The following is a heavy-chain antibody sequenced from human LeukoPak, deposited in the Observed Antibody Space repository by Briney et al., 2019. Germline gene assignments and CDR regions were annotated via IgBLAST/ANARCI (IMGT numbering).Heavy chain of an antibody. V-gene: IGHV3-9*01. Sequence: PGGSLRLSCAASGFTFDDYAMHWVRQAPGKGLEWVSGISWNSGSIGYADSVKGRFTISRDNAKNSLYLQMNRLGAEDTALYYCAKDTQYSYGGTIDYWGQGTLVTVSS. CDR1: GFTFDDYA. CDR3: AKDTQYSYGGTIDY. J-gene: IGHJ4*02. D-gene: IGHD5-18*01. CDR2: ISWNSGSI.